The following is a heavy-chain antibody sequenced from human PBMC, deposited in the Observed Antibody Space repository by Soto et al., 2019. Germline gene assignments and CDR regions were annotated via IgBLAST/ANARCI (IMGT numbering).Heavy chain of an antibody. D-gene: IGHD2-2*01. J-gene: IGHJ3*02. CDR2: IYYSGST. CDR1: GGSFSGYY. CDR3: ARDRGIVVVPAAILTFDI. Sequence: PSETLSLTCAVYGGSFSGYYWSWIRQHPGKGLEWIGYIYYSGSTYYNPSLKSRVTISVDTSKNQFSLKLSSVTAADTAVYYCARDRGIVVVPAAILTFDIWGQGTMVTVSS. V-gene: IGHV4-31*11.